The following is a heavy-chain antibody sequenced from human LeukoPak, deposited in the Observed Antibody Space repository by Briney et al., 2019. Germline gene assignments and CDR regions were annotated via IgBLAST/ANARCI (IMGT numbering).Heavy chain of an antibody. J-gene: IGHJ4*02. D-gene: IGHD6-19*01. CDR3: ARDVWTGVAVSDY. Sequence: GGSLRLSCVASGFTFSSYWMTWVRQAPGKGLHRLANIKEDGSIQYYLDSVRGRFTISRDNAKTSVYLQLNSLRADDTAVYYCARDVWTGVAVSDYWGQGTLVTVSS. V-gene: IGHV3-7*01. CDR2: IKEDGSIQ. CDR1: GFTFSSYW.